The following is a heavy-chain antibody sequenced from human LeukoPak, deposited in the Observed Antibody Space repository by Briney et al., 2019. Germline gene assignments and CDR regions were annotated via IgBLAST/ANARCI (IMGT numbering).Heavy chain of an antibody. Sequence: GGSLRLSCADSGFTFSIYTMQWFRQAPGAGLEWVAVISNDGSYINYIDSARSRFTISRDNSRSTLYLQMDSLSAEDTAVYFCARERASCYFDYWGQGTLVTVSS. CDR3: ARERASCYFDY. V-gene: IGHV3-30*04. J-gene: IGHJ4*02. CDR2: ISNDGSYI. CDR1: GFTFSIYT. D-gene: IGHD2-2*01.